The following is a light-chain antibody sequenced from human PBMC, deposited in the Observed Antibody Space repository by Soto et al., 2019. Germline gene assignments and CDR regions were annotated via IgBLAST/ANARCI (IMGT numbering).Light chain of an antibody. J-gene: IGLJ2*01. CDR2: DVS. Sequence: QSALTHPASVSGSPVPSITISCTGTISDVGGYNYVSWYQQHPGKAPKLMIYDVSNRPSGVSNRFSGSKSGNTASLTISGLQAEDEADYYCSSYTSSRTLVFGGGTQLTVL. V-gene: IGLV2-14*01. CDR3: SSYTSSRTLV. CDR1: ISDVGGYNY.